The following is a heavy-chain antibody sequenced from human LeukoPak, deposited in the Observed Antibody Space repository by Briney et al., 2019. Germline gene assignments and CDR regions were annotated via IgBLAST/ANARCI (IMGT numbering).Heavy chain of an antibody. Sequence: GGSLRLSCAASGFTFSSYWMSWVRQAPGKGLEWVANIKQDGSEKYYVDSVRGRFTISRDNAKNSLYLQMNSLRAEDTAVYYCARNYDFWSGYPPYWGQGTLVTVSS. J-gene: IGHJ4*02. V-gene: IGHV3-7*01. CDR1: GFTFSSYW. CDR3: ARNYDFWSGYPPY. D-gene: IGHD3-3*01. CDR2: IKQDGSEK.